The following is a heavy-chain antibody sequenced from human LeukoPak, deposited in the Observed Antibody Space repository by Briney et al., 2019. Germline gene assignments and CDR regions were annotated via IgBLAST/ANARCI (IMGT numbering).Heavy chain of an antibody. CDR3: ATELPGGKGYFDY. Sequence: GGSLGLSCAASGFTFSSYWMSWVRQAPGKGLEWVANINQDGSEKYYVDSVNGRFTISRDNAKNSLYLQMNSLRAEDTAVYYCATELPGGKGYFDYWGQGTLVTVSS. V-gene: IGHV3-7*03. CDR2: INQDGSEK. CDR1: GFTFSSYW. J-gene: IGHJ4*02. D-gene: IGHD1-7*01.